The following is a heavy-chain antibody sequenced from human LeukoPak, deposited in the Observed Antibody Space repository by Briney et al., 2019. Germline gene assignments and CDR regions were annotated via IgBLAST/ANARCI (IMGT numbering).Heavy chain of an antibody. Sequence: SVKVSCKASGGTFSSYAISWVRQAPGQGLEWMGGIIPIFGTANYAQKFQGRVTITADESTSTAYMELSSLRSEDTAVYYCARESSVEMTFGYWGQGTLVTVSS. D-gene: IGHD5-24*01. J-gene: IGHJ4*02. V-gene: IGHV1-69*13. CDR3: ARESSVEMTFGY. CDR1: GGTFSSYA. CDR2: IIPIFGTA.